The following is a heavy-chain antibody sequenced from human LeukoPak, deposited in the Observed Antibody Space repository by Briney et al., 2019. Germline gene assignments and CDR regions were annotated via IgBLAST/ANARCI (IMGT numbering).Heavy chain of an antibody. V-gene: IGHV4-34*01. J-gene: IGHJ6*03. CDR3: ARGRDVVVPAAQWGRYYYYYMDV. CDR2: INHSGST. Sequence: PSETLSLTCAVYGGSFSGYYWSWIRQPPGKGLEWIGEINHSGSTNYNPSLKSRVTISVDTSKNQFSLKLSSVTAADTAVYYCARGRDVVVPAAQWGRYYYYYMDVWGKGTTVTVSS. CDR1: GGSFSGYY. D-gene: IGHD2-2*01.